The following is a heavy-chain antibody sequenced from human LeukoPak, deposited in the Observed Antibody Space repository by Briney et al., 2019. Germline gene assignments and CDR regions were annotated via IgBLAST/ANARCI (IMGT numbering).Heavy chain of an antibody. V-gene: IGHV3-21*01. J-gene: IGHJ4*02. Sequence: GGSLRLSCAASGFTFSSYSMNWVRQAPGKGLEWVSSISSSSSYIYYADSVKGRFTISRDNAKNSLYLQMNSLRAEDTAVYYCARADDSSGPLIDYWGQGTLVTVSS. CDR2: ISSSSSYI. CDR1: GFTFSSYS. CDR3: ARADDSSGPLIDY. D-gene: IGHD3-22*01.